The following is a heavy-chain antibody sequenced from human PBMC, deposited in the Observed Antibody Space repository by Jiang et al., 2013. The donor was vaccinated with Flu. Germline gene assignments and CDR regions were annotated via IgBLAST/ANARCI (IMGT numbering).Heavy chain of an antibody. Sequence: GSGLVKPSETLSLTCSVSGGSISSYYWSWIRQPPGKGLEWIGYIYYSGSTNYNPSLKSRVTISADTSKNQFSLNLSSVTAADTAVYYCARGPHVPYCSGGSCQLDHWGQGTLVTVSS. D-gene: IGHD2-15*01. V-gene: IGHV4-59*08. CDR1: GGSISSYY. J-gene: IGHJ4*02. CDR3: ARGPHVPYCSGGSCQLDH. CDR2: IYYSGST.